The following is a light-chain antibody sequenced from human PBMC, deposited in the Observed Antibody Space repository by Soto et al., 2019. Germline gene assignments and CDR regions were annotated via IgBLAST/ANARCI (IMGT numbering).Light chain of an antibody. J-gene: IGKJ4*01. Sequence: LTEPPGALAMKKEDPESLSCSDSQSVSRSYLAWYQQKPGQAPRLLIYAASTRATGIPARFSGSGSGTDFTLTISSPEPEDFAVYYCQERGILPLTFGGG. CDR2: AAS. V-gene: IGKV3-11*01. CDR3: QERGILPLT. CDR1: QSVSRSY.